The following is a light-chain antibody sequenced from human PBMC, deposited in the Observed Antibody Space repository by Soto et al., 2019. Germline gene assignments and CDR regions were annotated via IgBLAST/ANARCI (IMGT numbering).Light chain of an antibody. J-gene: IGKJ3*01. CDR3: QQYYSYPGT. CDR1: QGISSY. CDR2: AAS. Sequence: AIRMTQSPSSLSASTGDRVTIPCRASQGISSYLAWYQQKPGKAPKLLIYAASTLQSGVPSRFSGSGSGTDFTLTISCLQSEDFATYYCQQYYSYPGTFGPGTKVDIK. V-gene: IGKV1-8*01.